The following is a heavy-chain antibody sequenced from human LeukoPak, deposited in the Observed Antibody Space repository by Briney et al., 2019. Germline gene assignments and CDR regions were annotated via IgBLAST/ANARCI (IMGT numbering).Heavy chain of an antibody. CDR2: ISGSGGST. Sequence: GGSLRLSCAASGFTFSSYAMSWVRQAPGKGLEWVSAISGSGGSTYYADSVKGRFTISRDNSKNTLYLQMDSLRAEDTAVYYCAKSEWFGELFDYWGQGTLVTVSS. V-gene: IGHV3-23*01. CDR3: AKSEWFGELFDY. D-gene: IGHD3-10*01. J-gene: IGHJ4*02. CDR1: GFTFSSYA.